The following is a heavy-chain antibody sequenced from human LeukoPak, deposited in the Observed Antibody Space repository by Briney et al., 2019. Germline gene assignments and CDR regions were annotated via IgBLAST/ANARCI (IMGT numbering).Heavy chain of an antibody. CDR2: INSDGSST. D-gene: IGHD3-10*01. J-gene: IGHJ4*02. CDR1: GFTFSSYW. Sequence: GGSLRLSCAASGFTFSSYWMHWVRQAPGKGLVWVSRINSDGSSTRYADSVKGRFTISIDNPKNTLYLQMNSVRDEDTVVYYCARDDSSLVWFGELLSHYYFDYWGRGTLVIVSS. V-gene: IGHV3-74*01. CDR3: ARDDSSLVWFGELLSHYYFDY.